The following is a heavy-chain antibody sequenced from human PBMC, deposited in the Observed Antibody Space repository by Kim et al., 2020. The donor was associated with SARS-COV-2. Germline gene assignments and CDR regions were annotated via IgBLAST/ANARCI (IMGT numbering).Heavy chain of an antibody. CDR2: ISSSSSYT. CDR1: GFTFSDYY. V-gene: IGHV3-11*06. D-gene: IGHD3-3*01. J-gene: IGHJ6*02. CDR3: ARDDFRSYDFWCLGYHYGMDV. Sequence: GGSLRLSCAASGFTFSDYYMSWIRQAPGKGLEWVSYISSSSSYTNYADSVKGRFTISRDNAKNSLYLQMNSLRAADTAVYYCARDDFRSYDFWCLGYHYGMDVWGREPTVAVSS.